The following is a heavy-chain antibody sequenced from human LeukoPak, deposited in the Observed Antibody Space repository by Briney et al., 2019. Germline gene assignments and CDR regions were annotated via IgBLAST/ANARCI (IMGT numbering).Heavy chain of an antibody. Sequence: GGALRLSCVVSGHTVSNNYMTWVRQAPGKGLEWVSLIFSGGGTYYADSVKGRFTISRDSSKNTLYLQMNSLRAEDTALYYCARDPGAAAGNLWSWGQGTLVTVSS. V-gene: IGHV3-66*01. CDR1: GHTVSNNY. CDR2: IFSGGGT. D-gene: IGHD6-25*01. J-gene: IGHJ5*02. CDR3: ARDPGAAAGNLWS.